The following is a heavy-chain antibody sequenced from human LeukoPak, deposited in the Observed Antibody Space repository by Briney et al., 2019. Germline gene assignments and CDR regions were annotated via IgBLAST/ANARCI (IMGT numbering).Heavy chain of an antibody. D-gene: IGHD3-22*01. CDR3: ARDYYDSSGYVWFDP. CDR2: ISSSSSTI. J-gene: IGHJ5*02. CDR1: GFTFSSYS. V-gene: IGHV3-48*04. Sequence: GGSLRLSCAASGFTFSSYSMNWVRQAPGKGLEWVPYISSSSSTIYYADSAKGRFTISRDNAKNSLYLQMNSLRAEDTAVYYCARDYYDSSGYVWFDPWGQGTLVTVSS.